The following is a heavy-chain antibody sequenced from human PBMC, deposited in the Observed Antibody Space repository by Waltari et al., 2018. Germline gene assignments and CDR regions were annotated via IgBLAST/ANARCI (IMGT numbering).Heavy chain of an antibody. Sequence: QVQLVQSGAEVKKPGASVKVSCKASGYTFTSYYMHWVRPAPGQGLEWMGRINPRCGSTSYAQKFQGRVTMTRDTSTSTVYMELSSLRSEDTAVYYCARERRGYCSGGSCQGPFDPWGQGTLVTVSS. CDR2: INPRCGST. V-gene: IGHV1-46*01. CDR1: GYTFTSYY. J-gene: IGHJ5*02. CDR3: ARERRGYCSGGSCQGPFDP. D-gene: IGHD2-15*01.